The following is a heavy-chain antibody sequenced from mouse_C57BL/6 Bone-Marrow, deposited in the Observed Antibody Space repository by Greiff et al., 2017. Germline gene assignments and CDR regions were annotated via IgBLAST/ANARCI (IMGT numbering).Heavy chain of an antibody. V-gene: IGHV5-4*01. CDR1: GFTFSSYA. CDR2: ISDGGSYT. J-gene: IGHJ2*01. D-gene: IGHD3-3*01. CDR3: AREGWGPRY. Sequence: EVQLVESGGGLAKPGGSLKLSCAASGFTFSSYAMSWIRQTPEKRLEWVATISDGGSYTYYPDNVKGRFTISRDNAKNNLYLQMSHLKSEDTAMYYCAREGWGPRYWGQGTTLTVSS.